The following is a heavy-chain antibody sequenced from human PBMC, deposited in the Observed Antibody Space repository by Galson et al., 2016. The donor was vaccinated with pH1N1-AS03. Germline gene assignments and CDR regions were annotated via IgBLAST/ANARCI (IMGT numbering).Heavy chain of an antibody. CDR2: IIDRGTST. Sequence: SLRLSCAASGFAFDSYAMTWVRQAPGKGLEYVSSIIDRGTSTDYAGSVKGRFTISRDNSKNMVFLQMNSLRAGDTAVYYCARDFYGSGSYYTVSHDHWGQGTLVTVSP. J-gene: IGHJ4*02. CDR3: ARDFYGSGSYYTVSHDH. CDR1: GFAFDSYA. D-gene: IGHD3-10*01. V-gene: IGHV3-23*01.